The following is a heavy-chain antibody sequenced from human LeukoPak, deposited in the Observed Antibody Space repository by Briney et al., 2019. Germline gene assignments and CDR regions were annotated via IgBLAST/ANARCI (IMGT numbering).Heavy chain of an antibody. D-gene: IGHD6-19*01. CDR3: ARQEGSSGWLNWFDP. Sequence: SETLSLTCTVSGGSISSSSYYWGWIRQPPGKGLEWIGSIYYSGSTYYNPSLKSRVTISVDTSKNQLSLKLSSVTAADTAVYYCARQEGSSGWLNWFDPWGQGTLVTVSS. J-gene: IGHJ5*02. V-gene: IGHV4-39*01. CDR1: GGSISSSSYY. CDR2: IYYSGST.